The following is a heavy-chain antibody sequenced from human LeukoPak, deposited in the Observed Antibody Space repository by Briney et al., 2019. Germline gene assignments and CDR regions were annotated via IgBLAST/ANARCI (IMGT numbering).Heavy chain of an antibody. CDR1: GFTFSSYA. Sequence: SGGSLRLSCAASGFTFSSYAMNWVRQAPGKGLEWVSGITGSGGSTYYADSVKGRFTISRDNSKNTLYLQMNSLRAEDTAVYYCAIGGSIAVATPLDYGGQGTLVTVSS. CDR3: AIGGSIAVATPLDY. CDR2: ITGSGGST. J-gene: IGHJ4*02. V-gene: IGHV3-23*01. D-gene: IGHD6-19*01.